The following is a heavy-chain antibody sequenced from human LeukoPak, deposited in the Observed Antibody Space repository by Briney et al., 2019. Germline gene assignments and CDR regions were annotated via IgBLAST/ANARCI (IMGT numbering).Heavy chain of an antibody. Sequence: SVKVSCKASGGTFSSYAISWVRQAPGQGLEWMGGIIPIFGTANYAQKFQGRVTITADGSTSTAYMELSSLRSEDTAVYYCARDGTSDYDILTGYLGNYFDYWGQGTLVTVSS. CDR1: GGTFSSYA. CDR3: ARDGTSDYDILTGYLGNYFDY. D-gene: IGHD3-9*01. V-gene: IGHV1-69*13. CDR2: IIPIFGTA. J-gene: IGHJ4*02.